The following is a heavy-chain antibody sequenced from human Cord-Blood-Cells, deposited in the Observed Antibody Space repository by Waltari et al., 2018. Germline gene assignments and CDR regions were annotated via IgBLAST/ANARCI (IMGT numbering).Heavy chain of an antibody. CDR2: ISSSGSTI. V-gene: IGHV3-48*03. CDR3: AREVSIRGPAAGTPRYYYYMDV. D-gene: IGHD6-13*01. J-gene: IGHJ6*03. CDR1: GFTFSSYE. Sequence: EVQLVESGGGLVQPGGSLRLSCAASGFTFSSYEMNWVRQAPGKGLEWVSYISSSGSTIYYADSVKGRFTICRDNAKNSLYRQMNRLRAEDTAVYYWAREVSIRGPAAGTPRYYYYMDVWGKGTTVTVSS.